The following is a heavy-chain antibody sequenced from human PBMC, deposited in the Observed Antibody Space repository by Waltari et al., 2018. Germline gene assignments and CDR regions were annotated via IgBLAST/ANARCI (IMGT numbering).Heavy chain of an antibody. V-gene: IGHV3-48*03. CDR3: ATSGSYSFFDY. Sequence: EVQLVESGGGLVQPGGSLRLSCAASGFTFSSYEMNWVRQAPGKGLGWVSYMSSIGSTIYYADSVKGRVTISRDNAKNSLYLQMNSLRAEDTAVYYCATSGSYSFFDYWGQGTLVTVSS. J-gene: IGHJ4*02. D-gene: IGHD1-26*01. CDR2: MSSIGSTI. CDR1: GFTFSSYE.